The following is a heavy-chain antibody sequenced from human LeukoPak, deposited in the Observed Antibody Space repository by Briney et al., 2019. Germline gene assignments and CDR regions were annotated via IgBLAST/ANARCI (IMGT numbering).Heavy chain of an antibody. CDR1: GGTFTSYT. CDR3: ASCQMSTVTTLAFDI. V-gene: IGHV1-69*06. J-gene: IGHJ3*02. CDR2: ITPISGTA. D-gene: IGHD4-17*01. Sequence: ASLKVSCKASGGTFTSYTISTVRQAPGHGLEWMGGITPISGTANSVQKFHGGVTITADISTSTANMEVSSVRSKDTAVDYCASCQMSTVTTLAFDIWGQGTMVTVSS.